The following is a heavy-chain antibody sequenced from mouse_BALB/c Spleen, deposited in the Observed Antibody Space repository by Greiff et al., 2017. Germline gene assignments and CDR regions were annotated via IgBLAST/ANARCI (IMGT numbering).Heavy chain of an antibody. D-gene: IGHD2-4*01. CDR1: GYTFTSYW. CDR2: INPSTGYT. V-gene: IGHV1-7*01. Sequence: VKLQESGAELAKPGASVKMSCKASGYTFTSYWMHWVKQRPGQGLEWIGYINPSTGYTEYNQKFKDKATLTADKSSSTAYMQLSSLTSEDSAVYYCATIYYDYDERYYYAMDYWGQGTSVTVSS. CDR3: ATIYYDYDERYYYAMDY. J-gene: IGHJ4*01.